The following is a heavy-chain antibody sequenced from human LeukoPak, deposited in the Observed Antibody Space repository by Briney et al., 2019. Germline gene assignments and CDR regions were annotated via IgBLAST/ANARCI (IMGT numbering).Heavy chain of an antibody. Sequence: GASVKVSCKASGGTFSSYSFSCVRQAPGQGLEWMGKIIPILGIANYAQKFQGRVTITADKSTNTAYMELSSLRSEDTAVFYCASERLRLGELSQPSVYWGQGTLVTVSS. J-gene: IGHJ4*02. D-gene: IGHD3-16*02. CDR2: IIPILGIA. CDR3: ASERLRLGELSQPSVY. V-gene: IGHV1-69*02. CDR1: GGTFSSYS.